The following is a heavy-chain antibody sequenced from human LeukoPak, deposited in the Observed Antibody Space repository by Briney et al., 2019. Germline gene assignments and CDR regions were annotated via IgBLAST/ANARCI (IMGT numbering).Heavy chain of an antibody. CDR1: GGSISGYY. Sequence: SETLSLTCTVSGGSISGYYWSWIRQPPGKGLEWIGYIYYSGSTNYNPSLKSRVTISVDTSKNQFSLKLSSVTAADTAVYYCARHVSYGHFDYWGQGTQVTVSS. CDR3: ARHVSYGHFDY. V-gene: IGHV4-59*08. J-gene: IGHJ4*02. D-gene: IGHD5-18*01. CDR2: IYYSGST.